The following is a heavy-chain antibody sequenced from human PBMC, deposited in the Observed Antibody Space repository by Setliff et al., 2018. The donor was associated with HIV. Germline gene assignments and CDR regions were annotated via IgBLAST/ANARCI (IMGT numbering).Heavy chain of an antibody. D-gene: IGHD3-16*02. CDR2: IYHSGST. CDR3: ARRKSGSSYRFFNY. Sequence: SETLSLTCAVSGGSISSDNWWSWVRQPPGKGLEWIGEIYHSGSTNYSPTLQSRVTLSVNPSNNQFSLNLTPVTAADTAVYYCARRKSGSSYRFFNYWGLGSLVTVSS. J-gene: IGHJ4*02. CDR1: GGSISSDNW. V-gene: IGHV4-4*02.